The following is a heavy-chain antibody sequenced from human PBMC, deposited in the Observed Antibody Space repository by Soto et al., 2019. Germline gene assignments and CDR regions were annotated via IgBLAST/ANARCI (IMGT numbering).Heavy chain of an antibody. CDR2: FDPEDGET. CDR1: GYTLTELS. Sequence: ASVKVSCKVSGYTLTELSMHWVRQAPGKGLEWMGGFDPEDGETIYAQKFQGRVTMTEDTSTDTAYMELSSLRSEDTAVYYCATGASYYYGSGERYNYYMDVWGKGTTVTVSS. D-gene: IGHD3-10*01. J-gene: IGHJ6*03. V-gene: IGHV1-24*01. CDR3: ATGASYYYGSGERYNYYMDV.